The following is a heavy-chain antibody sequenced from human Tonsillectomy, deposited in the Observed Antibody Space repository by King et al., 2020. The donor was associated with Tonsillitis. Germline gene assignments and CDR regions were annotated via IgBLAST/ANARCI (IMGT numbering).Heavy chain of an antibody. D-gene: IGHD2/OR15-2a*01. CDR3: THRSNIVLVPGRWFDP. CDR1: GFSLSTSGVG. V-gene: IGHV2-5*01. J-gene: IGHJ5*02. Sequence: TLKESGPTLVKPTQTLTLTCTFSGFSLSTSGVGVGWIRQPPGKSLEWLALIYWTDDKRYIPSLKSKLTNTKDTSKNQVVLTITYIDPVDTATYYCTHRSNIVLVPGRWFDPWGQGTLVTVSS. CDR2: IYWTDDK.